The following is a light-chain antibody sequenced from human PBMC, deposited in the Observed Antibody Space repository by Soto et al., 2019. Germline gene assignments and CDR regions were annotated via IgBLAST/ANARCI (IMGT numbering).Light chain of an antibody. CDR1: SGSVSTGHF. Sequence: QTVVTQEPSFSVSPGGTVTLTCGLSSGSVSTGHFSSWYQQTPGQAPRTLIYGTNSRSSGVPDRFSGSILGTKAALTITGAQADDESDYYCVLYMGGGTYVFGAGTKLTVL. CDR3: VLYMGGGTYV. J-gene: IGLJ1*01. CDR2: GTN. V-gene: IGLV8-61*01.